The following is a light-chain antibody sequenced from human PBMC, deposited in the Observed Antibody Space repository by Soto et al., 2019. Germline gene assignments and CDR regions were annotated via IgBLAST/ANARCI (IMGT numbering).Light chain of an antibody. CDR1: QTVTSDY. CDR3: QQYGSSPRT. CDR2: GAS. J-gene: IGKJ1*01. Sequence: DIVLTQSPGTLSLFPGEGATLSCRASQTVTSDYLAWYQQKPGQAPRLLIFGASSRVTAIPDRFSGSGSGTDFTLTISRLEPEDFAVYYCQQYGSSPRTFGQGTKVEIK. V-gene: IGKV3-20*01.